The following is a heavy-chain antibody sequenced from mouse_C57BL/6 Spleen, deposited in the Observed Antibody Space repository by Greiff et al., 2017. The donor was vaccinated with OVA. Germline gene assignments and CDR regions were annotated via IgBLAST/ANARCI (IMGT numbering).Heavy chain of an antibody. Sequence: EVNLVESGGGLVKPGGSLKLSCAASGFTFSDYGMHWVRQAPEKGLEWVAYISSGSSTIYYADTVKGRFTISRDNAKNTLFLQMTSLRSEDTAMYYCARIGTGPFAYWGQGTLVTVSA. CDR1: GFTFSDYG. J-gene: IGHJ3*01. D-gene: IGHD4-1*01. V-gene: IGHV5-17*01. CDR3: ARIGTGPFAY. CDR2: ISSGSSTI.